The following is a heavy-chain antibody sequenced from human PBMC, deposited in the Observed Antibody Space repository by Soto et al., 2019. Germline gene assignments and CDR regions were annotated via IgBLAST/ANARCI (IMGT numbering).Heavy chain of an antibody. Sequence: PGGSLRLSCAASGFTFSSYAMNWVRQAPGKGLEWVSTISGSGGSTYYADSVEGRFTISRDNSKNTLYLQMNSLRAEDTAVYYCARDAITGKSTIKYYYYYYGMDVWGQGTTVTVSS. V-gene: IGHV3-23*01. D-gene: IGHD3-10*01. CDR3: ARDAITGKSTIKYYYYYYGMDV. CDR1: GFTFSSYA. CDR2: ISGSGGST. J-gene: IGHJ6*02.